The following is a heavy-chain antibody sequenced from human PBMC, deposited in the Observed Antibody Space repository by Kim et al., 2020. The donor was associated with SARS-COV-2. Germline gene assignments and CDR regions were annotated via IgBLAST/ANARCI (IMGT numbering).Heavy chain of an antibody. CDR3: ARGFFRAGFDV. J-gene: IGHJ6*02. Sequence: GGSLRLSCAVSRFTFNNYWINWVRHAPGKGLVWVSRISSDGSITNYADSVKGRFTMSRDNAENTLYLQMNSLRDEDTAFYYCARGFFRAGFDVWGQGTTVTVSS. D-gene: IGHD3-10*01. CDR1: RFTFNNYW. V-gene: IGHV3-74*01. CDR2: ISSDGSIT.